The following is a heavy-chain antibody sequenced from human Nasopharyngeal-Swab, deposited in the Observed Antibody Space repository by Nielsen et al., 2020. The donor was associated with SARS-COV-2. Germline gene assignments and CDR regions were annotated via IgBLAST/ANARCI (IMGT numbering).Heavy chain of an antibody. Sequence: WIRQPPGKGLEWVSSISSSSSYIYYADSVKGRFTISRDNAKNSLYLQMNSLRAEDTAVYYCARVGGARSLSYYYYYYMDVWGKGTTVTVSS. CDR2: ISSSSSYI. D-gene: IGHD1-26*01. J-gene: IGHJ6*03. CDR3: ARVGGARSLSYYYYYYMDV. V-gene: IGHV3-21*01.